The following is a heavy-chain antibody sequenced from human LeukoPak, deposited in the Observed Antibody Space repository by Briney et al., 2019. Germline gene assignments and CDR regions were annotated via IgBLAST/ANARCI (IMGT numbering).Heavy chain of an antibody. CDR3: ALARSEYHYGMDV. J-gene: IGHJ6*02. V-gene: IGHV6-1*01. Sequence: SQTLSLTCAIFGDSVSSISVAWNWIRQSPSRGLEWLGRTYYRSKWFYEYAVSVKGRININPDPSKNQFSLQLNSATPEDTAVYYCALARSEYHYGMDVWGQGTTVTVSS. CDR1: GDSVSSISVA. CDR2: TYYRSKWFY.